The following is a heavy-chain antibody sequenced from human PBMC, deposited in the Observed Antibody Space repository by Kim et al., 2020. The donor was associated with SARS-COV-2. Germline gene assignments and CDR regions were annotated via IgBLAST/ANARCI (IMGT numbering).Heavy chain of an antibody. Sequence: GGSLRLSCAASGFTLDDFAMHWVRQAPGKGLEWVSGISWNSGSIGYADSVKGRFTISRDNSKNSLYLQMNSLRADDTALYYCAKDIGAVPGIRRQAHYY. CDR2: ISWNSGSI. CDR1: GFTLDDFA. V-gene: IGHV3-9*01. D-gene: IGHD2-2*01. J-gene: IGHJ6*01. CDR3: AKDIGAVPGIRRQAHYY.